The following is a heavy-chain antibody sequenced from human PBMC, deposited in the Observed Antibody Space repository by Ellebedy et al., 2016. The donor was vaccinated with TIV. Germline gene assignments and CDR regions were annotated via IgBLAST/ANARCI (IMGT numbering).Heavy chain of an antibody. Sequence: AASVKVSCKASGGTFSSYAISWVRQAPGQGLEWMGRIIPILGIANYAQKFQGRVTITADKSTSTAYMELSSLRSEDTAVYYCAIGVEMATTGGYWGQGTLVTVSS. CDR2: IIPILGIA. V-gene: IGHV1-69*04. D-gene: IGHD5-24*01. CDR3: AIGVEMATTGGY. J-gene: IGHJ4*02. CDR1: GGTFSSYA.